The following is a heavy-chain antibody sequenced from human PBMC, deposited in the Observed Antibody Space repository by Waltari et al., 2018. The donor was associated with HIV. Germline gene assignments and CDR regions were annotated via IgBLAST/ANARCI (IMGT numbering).Heavy chain of an antibody. V-gene: IGHV4-38-2*01. CDR1: DYSISSGYY. J-gene: IGHJ4*02. CDR3: ASAFIEYFDY. CDR2: IYHSGNT. Sequence: QVQLQESGPGLVKPSETLSLTCVVSDYSISSGYYWGWIRQPPGKGLEWIGNIYHSGNTYYNPSLMSRVTISVDTSKNQFSLRLSSVTAADTAVDYCASAFIEYFDYWGQGTLVTVSS. D-gene: IGHD3-16*02.